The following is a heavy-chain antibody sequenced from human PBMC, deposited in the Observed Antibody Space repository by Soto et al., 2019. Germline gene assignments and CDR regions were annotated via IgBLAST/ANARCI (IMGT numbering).Heavy chain of an antibody. CDR1: GYTFTSYA. Sequence: GASVKVSCKASGYTFTSYAMHWVRQAPGQRLEWMGWINAGNGNTKYSQKFQGRVTITRDTSASTAYMELSSLRSEDTAVYYCARDWVIDYSSSAGAFDIWGQGTMVTVSS. V-gene: IGHV1-3*01. D-gene: IGHD6-6*01. J-gene: IGHJ3*02. CDR3: ARDWVIDYSSSAGAFDI. CDR2: INAGNGNT.